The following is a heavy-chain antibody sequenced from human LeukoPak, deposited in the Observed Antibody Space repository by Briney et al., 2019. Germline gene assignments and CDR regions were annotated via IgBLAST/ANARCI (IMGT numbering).Heavy chain of an antibody. J-gene: IGHJ4*02. CDR1: GFTFNNYA. CDR3: VRAAPGDCSSTSCSLFDN. CDR2: IMISGDDT. D-gene: IGHD2-2*01. Sequence: GGSLRLSCAGSGFTFNNYAMSWVRQTPRKGLEWGSTIMISGDDTYYADPVKGRFTMSRDKSKNTLYLQMSYLRAEDTAVYYCVRAAPGDCSSTSCSLFDNWGQGILVTVSS. V-gene: IGHV3-23*01.